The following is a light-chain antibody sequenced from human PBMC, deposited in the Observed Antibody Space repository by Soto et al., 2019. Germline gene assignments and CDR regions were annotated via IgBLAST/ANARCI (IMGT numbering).Light chain of an antibody. Sequence: DIQMTQSPSTLSASAGDRVTITCRASQSITIWLAWYQQKPGKAPKLLIYDASTLESGVPSRFSGSGSGTEFTLTISSLQPDDFATYYYQQFLSFPITFGQGTRLEIK. CDR1: QSITIW. V-gene: IGKV1-5*01. CDR2: DAS. CDR3: QQFLSFPIT. J-gene: IGKJ5*01.